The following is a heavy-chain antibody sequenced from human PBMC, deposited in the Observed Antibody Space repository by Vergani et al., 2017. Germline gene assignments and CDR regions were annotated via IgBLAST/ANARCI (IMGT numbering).Heavy chain of an antibody. D-gene: IGHD6-13*01. CDR2: IYYSGST. V-gene: IGHV4-59*01. Sequence: QVQLQESGPGLVKPSETLSLTCTVSGGSISSYYWSWIRQPPGKGLEWIGYIYYSGSTNYNPSLKSRVTISVDTSKNQFSLKLSSVTAADTAVCYCARGMAAAGSLDWFDPWGQGTLVTVSS. CDR1: GGSISSYY. J-gene: IGHJ5*02. CDR3: ARGMAAAGSLDWFDP.